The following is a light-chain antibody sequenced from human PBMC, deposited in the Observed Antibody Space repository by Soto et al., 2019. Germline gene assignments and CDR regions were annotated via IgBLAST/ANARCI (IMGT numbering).Light chain of an antibody. CDR3: QQSYSTLWT. CDR2: AAS. V-gene: IGKV1-39*01. J-gene: IGKJ1*01. CDR1: QSISSY. Sequence: IQSTQSPSSLSASVGDRVTLTCRASQSISSYLNWYQQKPGKAPKLLIYAASSLQSGVPSRFSGSGSGTDFTLTISSLQPEDFATYYCQQSYSTLWTFGQGTKVDIK.